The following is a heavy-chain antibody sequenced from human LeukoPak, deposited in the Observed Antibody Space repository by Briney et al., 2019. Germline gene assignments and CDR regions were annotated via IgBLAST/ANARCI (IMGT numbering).Heavy chain of an antibody. D-gene: IGHD2-21*02. CDR3: ARRRGVVVTATPTWFDP. CDR1: GGSFSGYY. CDR2: INQNGST. V-gene: IGHV4-34*01. Sequence: PSETLSLTCAVYGGSFSGYYWSCIRQSPGKGLEWIGEINQNGSTNYNPSLKSRVTISVDTSKNQFSLKLSSVTAADTAVYYCARRRGVVVTATPTWFDPWGQGTLVTVSS. J-gene: IGHJ5*02.